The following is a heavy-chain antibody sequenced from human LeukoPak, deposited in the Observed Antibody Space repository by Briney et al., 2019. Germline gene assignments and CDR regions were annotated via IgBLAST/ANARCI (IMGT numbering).Heavy chain of an antibody. D-gene: IGHD3-9*01. J-gene: IGHJ4*02. CDR1: GYTFTGYY. Sequence: GGSLRLSCAASGYTFTGYYMHWVRLAPGQGLEWMGWVNPNSGGTNYAQKFQGRVTMTRDTSISTAYMELSRLRSDDTAVYYCARDDILTGYYDYWGQGTLVTVSS. CDR2: VNPNSGGT. V-gene: IGHV1-2*02. CDR3: ARDDILTGYYDY.